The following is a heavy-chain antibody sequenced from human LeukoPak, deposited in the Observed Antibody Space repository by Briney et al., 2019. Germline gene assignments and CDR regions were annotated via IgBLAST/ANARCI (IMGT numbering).Heavy chain of an antibody. D-gene: IGHD5-12*01. J-gene: IGHJ4*02. V-gene: IGHV3-23*01. CDR1: GFTFTTYA. CDR3: AKSHSVGYRGYFDY. CDR2: ISDCGAST. Sequence: GGSLRLSCAASGFTFTTYAMSWVRQAPGKGLEWVSTISDCGASTYYADSVKGRFTISRDNSKNTLYLQMNSLRAEDTAVYYCAKSHSVGYRGYFDYWGQGTLVTVSS.